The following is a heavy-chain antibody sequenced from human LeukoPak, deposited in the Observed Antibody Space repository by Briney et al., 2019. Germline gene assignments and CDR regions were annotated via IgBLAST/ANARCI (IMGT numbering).Heavy chain of an antibody. CDR3: ARGPVGGTTYNDGDAFDI. J-gene: IGHJ3*02. D-gene: IGHD1-7*01. CDR1: GGSTSSSSYY. Sequence: SETLSLTCTVSGGSTSSSSYYWSWIRQPPGKGLEWIGYIYYSGSTNYNPSLKSRVTISVDTSKNQFSLKLSSVTAADTAVYYCARGPVGGTTYNDGDAFDIWGQGTMVTVSS. CDR2: IYYSGST. V-gene: IGHV4-61*01.